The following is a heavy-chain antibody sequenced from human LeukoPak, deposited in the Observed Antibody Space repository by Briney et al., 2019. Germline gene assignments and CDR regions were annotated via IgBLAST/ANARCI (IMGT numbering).Heavy chain of an antibody. Sequence: SETLSLTCAVSGGSISSSNWWSWVRQPPGKGLEWIGEIYHSGSTNYNPSLKSRVTISVDKSKNQFSLKLSSVTAADTAVYYCARADGWSGSHGRFDYWGQGTLVTVSS. J-gene: IGHJ4*02. CDR3: ARADGWSGSHGRFDY. V-gene: IGHV4-4*02. CDR1: GGSISSSNW. CDR2: IYHSGST. D-gene: IGHD3-3*01.